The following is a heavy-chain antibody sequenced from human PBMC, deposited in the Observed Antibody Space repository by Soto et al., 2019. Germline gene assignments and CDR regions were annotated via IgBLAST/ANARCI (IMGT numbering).Heavy chain of an antibody. V-gene: IGHV3-23*01. Sequence: EVQLLESGGGLVQPGGSLRLSCAASGFTFSSYAMSWVRQAPGKGLEWVTAIGGSGGSTYYADSEKGRFTISRDNSKNTLYLQMNSLRAEDTAVYYCAKARAAGTWSYYGMDVWGQGTTVTVSS. CDR3: AKARAAGTWSYYGMDV. CDR1: GFTFSSYA. J-gene: IGHJ6*02. D-gene: IGHD6-13*01. CDR2: IGGSGGST.